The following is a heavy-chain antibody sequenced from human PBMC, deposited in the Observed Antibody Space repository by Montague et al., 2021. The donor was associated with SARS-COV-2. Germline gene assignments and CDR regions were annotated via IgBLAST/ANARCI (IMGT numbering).Heavy chain of an antibody. CDR3: AKAHYYDSSGYYF. J-gene: IGHJ4*02. V-gene: IGHV3-23*01. Sequence: SLRLSCAASGFTFSYYAMSWVRQAPGKGLGWVSTISGSGGTTYYADSVKGRFTISRDNSKNTLYLRMNSLRAEDTAVYYCAKAHYYDSSGYYFWGQGTLVTVS. CDR1: GFTFSYYA. CDR2: ISGSGGTT. D-gene: IGHD3-22*01.